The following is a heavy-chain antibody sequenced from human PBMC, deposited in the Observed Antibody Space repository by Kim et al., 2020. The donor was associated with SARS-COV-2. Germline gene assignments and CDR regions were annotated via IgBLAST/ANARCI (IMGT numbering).Heavy chain of an antibody. V-gene: IGHV3-53*04. CDR2: IYSGGST. J-gene: IGHJ4*02. CDR3: ASEGCSSELDY. CDR1: GFTVSSNY. D-gene: IGHD2-15*01. Sequence: GGSLRLSCAASGFTVSSNYMSWVRQAPGKGLEWVSVIYSGGSTYYAASVKGGFTISRHNSKNTLYLQMNSLRAEETAEYYCASEGCSSELDYWGQGTLVT.